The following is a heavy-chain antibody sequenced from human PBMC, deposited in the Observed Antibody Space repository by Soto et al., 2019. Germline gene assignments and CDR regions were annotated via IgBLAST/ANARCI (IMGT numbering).Heavy chain of an antibody. V-gene: IGHV3-23*01. CDR2: ITATGGTT. CDR3: AKCMQAYWNYDAHHI. Sequence: GGSLRLSCAASGFTFSSYSMSWVRQAPGKGLGWVAHITATGGTTYYADSVKGRFTISRDTSRNTLYLHMNSLRAEDTALYYCAKCMQAYWNYDAHHIWGQGTMVTVSS. D-gene: IGHD1-7*01. CDR1: GFTFSSYS. J-gene: IGHJ3*02.